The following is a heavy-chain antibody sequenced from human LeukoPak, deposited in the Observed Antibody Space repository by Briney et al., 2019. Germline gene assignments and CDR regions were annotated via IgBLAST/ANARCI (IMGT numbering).Heavy chain of an antibody. CDR3: ARDRVELLWFGELLLDY. D-gene: IGHD3-10*01. J-gene: IGHJ4*02. CDR1: GYTFTGYY. Sequence: GASVKVSCKASGYTFTGYYMHWVRQAPGQGLEWMGWINPNSGGTNYAQKFQGRVTMTRDTSISTAYMELSRLRSDDTAVYYCARDRVELLWFGELLLDYWGQGTLVTVSS. CDR2: INPNSGGT. V-gene: IGHV1-2*02.